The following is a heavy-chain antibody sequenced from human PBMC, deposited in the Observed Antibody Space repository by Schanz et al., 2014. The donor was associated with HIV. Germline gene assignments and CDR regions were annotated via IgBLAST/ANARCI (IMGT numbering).Heavy chain of an antibody. CDR1: GFTFSSYG. V-gene: IGHV3-30*03. D-gene: IGHD6-13*01. CDR2: ISDDGSSK. CDR3: ARIATWDYYGMDV. Sequence: VQLVEFGGGLVQPGGSLRLSCEASGFTFSSYGMHWVRQTPGKGLEWVAVISDDGSSKFYADSVKGRFTISRDNSKNTLYLQMNSLRAEDTAVYFCARIATWDYYGMDVWGQGTTVTVSS. J-gene: IGHJ6*02.